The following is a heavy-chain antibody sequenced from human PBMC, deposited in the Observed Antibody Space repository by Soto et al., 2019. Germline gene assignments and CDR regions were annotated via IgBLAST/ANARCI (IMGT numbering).Heavy chain of an antibody. CDR2: INHSGNT. V-gene: IGHV4-34*01. CDR1: GASLSDSY. CDR3: ARGRDEFDT. J-gene: IGHJ5*02. Sequence: PSETLSLTCAVYGASLSDSYCNWLRQPPGKGLEWIGEINHSGNTNYNPSLRSRVTISIDTSKNQLSLNLRSVSAADTAVYYCARGRDEFDTWGQGTPVTVSS.